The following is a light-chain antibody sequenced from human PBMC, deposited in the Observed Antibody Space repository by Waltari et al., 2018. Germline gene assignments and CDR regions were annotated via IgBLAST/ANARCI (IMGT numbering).Light chain of an antibody. CDR1: GSNIGPGSD. Sequence: QSVLTQPPSVSGAPGQRVTISCTGSGSNIGPGSDVHWYKQLPRAAPKLRIYGSTSRPLGVPARFFGSTSGTSASLAITGLQAEDEADYYCQSYDTSLSVVFGGGTKLTVL. CDR3: QSYDTSLSVV. J-gene: IGLJ3*02. CDR2: GST. V-gene: IGLV1-40*01.